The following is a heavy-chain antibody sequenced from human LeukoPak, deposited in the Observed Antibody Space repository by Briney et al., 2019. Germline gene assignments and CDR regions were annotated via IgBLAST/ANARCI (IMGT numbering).Heavy chain of an antibody. CDR2: IYYSGST. V-gene: IGHV4-39*01. CDR3: ARYCSGGSCFNQFGRGDDY. CDR1: GGSISSSSYY. D-gene: IGHD2-15*01. J-gene: IGHJ4*02. Sequence: PSETLSLTCTVSGGSISSSSYYWGWIRQPPGKGLEWIGSIYYSGSTYYNPSLKSRVTISVDTSKNQFSLKLSSVTAADTAVYYCARYCSGGSCFNQFGRGDDYWGQGTLVTVSS.